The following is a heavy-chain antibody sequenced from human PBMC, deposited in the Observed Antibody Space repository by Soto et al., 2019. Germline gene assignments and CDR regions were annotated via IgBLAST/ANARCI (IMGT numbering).Heavy chain of an antibody. CDR2: IYYSGST. D-gene: IGHD2-15*01. V-gene: IGHV4-30-4*01. CDR3: ARIGGRSYYYYGMDV. CDR1: GGSISSGDYY. J-gene: IGHJ6*02. Sequence: QVQLQESGPGLVKPSQTLSLTCTVSGGSISSGDYYWRWIRQPPGKGLEWIGYIYYSGSTYYNPSLKSRVTISVDTSKNQFALKLSSVTAADTAVYYCARIGGRSYYYYGMDVWGQGTTVTVSS.